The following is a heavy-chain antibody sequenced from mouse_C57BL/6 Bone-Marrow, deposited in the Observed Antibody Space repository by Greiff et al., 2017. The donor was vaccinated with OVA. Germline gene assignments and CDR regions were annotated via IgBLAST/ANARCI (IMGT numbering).Heavy chain of an antibody. Sequence: QVQLQQPGAELVMPGASVKLSCKASGYTFTSYWMHWVKQRPGQGLEWIGEIDPSDSYTNYNQKFKGKSTLTVDKSSSTAYMQLSSLTSEDSAVYYCAKANWEGVDLDYWGQGTALTVSS. CDR3: AKANWEGVDLDY. CDR2: IDPSDSYT. J-gene: IGHJ2*01. D-gene: IGHD4-1*01. V-gene: IGHV1-69*01. CDR1: GYTFTSYW.